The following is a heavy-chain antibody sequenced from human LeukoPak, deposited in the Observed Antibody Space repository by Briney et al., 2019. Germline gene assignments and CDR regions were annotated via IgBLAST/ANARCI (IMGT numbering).Heavy chain of an antibody. CDR3: ASVLWFGGIFFDY. D-gene: IGHD3-10*01. CDR2: ISSTGSLI. CDR1: GITFSDYY. J-gene: IGHJ4*02. Sequence: GGSLRLSCAASGITFSDYYMSWIRQVPGKGLEWVSYISSTGSLINCADSVKGRFTISRDNAKNSLYLQMNSLRVEDTAVYYCASVLWFGGIFFDYWGQGTLVTVSS. V-gene: IGHV3-11*01.